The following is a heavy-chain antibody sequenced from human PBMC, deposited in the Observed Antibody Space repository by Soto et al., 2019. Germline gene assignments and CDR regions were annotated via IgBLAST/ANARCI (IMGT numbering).Heavy chain of an antibody. Sequence: SETLSLTCTVSGGSISSSSYYWGWIRQPPGKGLEWIGSIYYSGSTYYNPSLKSRVTLSVDTSKNQFSLKLSSGTAADTAVYYCARSIDWRYSYGWGYYYGMDVWGQGTTVTVSS. CDR1: GGSISSSSYY. CDR3: ARSIDWRYSYGWGYYYGMDV. V-gene: IGHV4-39*01. J-gene: IGHJ6*02. CDR2: IYYSGST. D-gene: IGHD5-18*01.